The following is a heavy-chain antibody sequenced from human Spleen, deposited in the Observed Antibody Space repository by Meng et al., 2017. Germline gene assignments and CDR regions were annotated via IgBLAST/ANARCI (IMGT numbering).Heavy chain of an antibody. CDR3: ARFPTGHTSRPHWFDP. D-gene: IGHD1-14*01. Sequence: SVKVSCKAPGGIFRNHVIGWVRQVPGQGLEWMGGINAVFGTTDYAQKFQGRVTITTDESTSTVYMELTRLTSEDTAVYYCARFPTGHTSRPHWFDPWGQGTLVTVSS. J-gene: IGHJ5*02. V-gene: IGHV1-69*05. CDR1: GGIFRNHV. CDR2: INAVFGTT.